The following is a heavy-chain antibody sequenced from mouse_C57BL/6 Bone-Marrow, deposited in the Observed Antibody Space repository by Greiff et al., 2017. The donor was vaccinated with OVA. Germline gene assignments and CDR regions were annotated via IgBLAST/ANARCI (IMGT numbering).Heavy chain of an antibody. CDR1: GFTFSDYG. CDR2: ISSGSSTI. D-gene: IGHD2-4*01. V-gene: IGHV5-17*01. J-gene: IGHJ3*01. Sequence: VQLKESGGGLVKPGGSLKLSCAASGFTFSDYGMHWVRQAPEKGLEWVAYISSGSSTIYYADTVKGRFTLSRDHAKNTLFLQRTSLRSEDTAMYYCARPDGDYAWFAYWGQGTLVTVSA. CDR3: ARPDGDYAWFAY.